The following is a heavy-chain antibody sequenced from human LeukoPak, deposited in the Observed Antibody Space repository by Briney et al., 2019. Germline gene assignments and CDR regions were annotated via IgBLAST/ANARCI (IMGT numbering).Heavy chain of an antibody. V-gene: IGHV5-51*01. CDR3: ARLTVTPYSPLAKYGAFDI. Sequence: GESLKISCKGSGYSFTNYWIGWVRQMPGKGLEWMGIIYPADSDTRYSPSFQDQVTISADKSISTAYLQWSSLKASDTAMYYCARLTVTPYSPLAKYGAFDIWGQGTMVTVSS. D-gene: IGHD4-17*01. J-gene: IGHJ3*02. CDR2: IYPADSDT. CDR1: GYSFTNYW.